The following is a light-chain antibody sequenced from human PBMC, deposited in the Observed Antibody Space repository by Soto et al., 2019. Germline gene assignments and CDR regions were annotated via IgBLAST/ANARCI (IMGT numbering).Light chain of an antibody. J-gene: IGKJ1*01. CDR3: QQYDNWWT. CDR1: QSVTSN. Sequence: EIVMTQSPATLSVSPGERATLSCRASQSVTSNLAWYQKKPGQAPRLLIYGASTRATGIPASFSGSGSGTDFTLTISSLQSEDFAVYYCQQYDNWWTFGQGTRVEIK. CDR2: GAS. V-gene: IGKV3-15*01.